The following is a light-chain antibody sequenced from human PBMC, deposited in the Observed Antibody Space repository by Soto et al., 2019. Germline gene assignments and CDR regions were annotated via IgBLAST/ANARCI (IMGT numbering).Light chain of an antibody. CDR3: QQSYTTPYT. CDR1: QSISTY. V-gene: IGKV1-39*01. Sequence: DIQMTQSPSSLSASVGDRVTITYRASQSISTYLNWYQQKPGKAPRLLIYHASTLQSGVPSRFSGSGSGTDFTLTISSLQPEDFATYYCQQSYTTPYTFGQGTKLEIK. CDR2: HAS. J-gene: IGKJ2*01.